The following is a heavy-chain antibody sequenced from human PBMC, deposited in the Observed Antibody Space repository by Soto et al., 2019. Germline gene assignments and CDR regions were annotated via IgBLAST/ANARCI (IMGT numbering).Heavy chain of an antibody. CDR1: GFTFSSYG. D-gene: IGHD6-19*01. Sequence: GGSLRLSCAVSGFTFSSYGMHWVRQAPGKGLEWVAVISYDGSNKYYADSVKGRFTISRDNSKNTLYLQMNSLRAEDTAVYYCAKDAVPAGYSSGWYVDYWGQGTLVTVSS. CDR3: AKDAVPAGYSSGWYVDY. V-gene: IGHV3-30*18. J-gene: IGHJ4*02. CDR2: ISYDGSNK.